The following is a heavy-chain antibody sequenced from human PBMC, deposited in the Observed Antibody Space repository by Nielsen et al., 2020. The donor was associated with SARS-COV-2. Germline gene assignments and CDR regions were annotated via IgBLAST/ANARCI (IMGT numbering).Heavy chain of an antibody. V-gene: IGHV1-69*13. CDR2: IIPIFGTA. D-gene: IGHD5-18*01. CDR1: GGTFSSYA. J-gene: IGHJ3*02. Sequence: SVKVSCKASGGTFSSYAISWVRQAPGQGLEWMGGIIPIFGTANYAQKFQGRVTITADESTSTAYMELSSLRSEDTAVYYCARWADVDTAMVNDAFDIWGQGTMVTV. CDR3: ARWADVDTAMVNDAFDI.